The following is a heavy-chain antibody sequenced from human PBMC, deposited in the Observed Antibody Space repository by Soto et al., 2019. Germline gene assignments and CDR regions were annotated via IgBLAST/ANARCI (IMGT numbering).Heavy chain of an antibody. V-gene: IGHV4-31*03. CDR3: ARDVVFSHGPGHPHHLAY. CDR1: GGSISSGDYY. Sequence: PSETLSLTCTVSGGSISSGDYYWSWIRQLPGKDLEWIAYIYYNGNTYYTPSLKSRATISLDTSRNQFFLNLNSVTAADTAVYYCARDVVFSHGPGHPHHLAYCGQGSLVPGSS. D-gene: IGHD3-16*01. CDR2: IYYNGNT. J-gene: IGHJ1*01.